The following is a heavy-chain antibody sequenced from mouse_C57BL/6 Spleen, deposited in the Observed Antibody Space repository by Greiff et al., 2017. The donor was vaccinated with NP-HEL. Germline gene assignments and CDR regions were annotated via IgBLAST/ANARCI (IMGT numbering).Heavy chain of an antibody. V-gene: IGHV14-4*01. CDR1: GFNIKDDY. Sequence: EVKLVESGAELVRPGASVKLSCTASGFNIKDDYMHWVKQRPEQGLEWIGWIDPENGDTEYASKFQGKATITADTSSNTAYLQLSSLTSEDTAVYYCTRGSSSLFDYWGQGTTLTVSS. J-gene: IGHJ2*01. D-gene: IGHD1-1*01. CDR2: IDPENGDT. CDR3: TRGSSSLFDY.